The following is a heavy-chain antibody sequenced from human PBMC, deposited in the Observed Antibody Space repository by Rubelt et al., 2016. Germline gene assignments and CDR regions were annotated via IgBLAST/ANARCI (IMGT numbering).Heavy chain of an antibody. CDR2: ISYDGSNK. D-gene: IGHD1-26*01. CDR1: GFTFSRYA. V-gene: IGHV3-30*04. CDR3: ARELSDSGRYHHFDY. J-gene: IGHJ4*02. Sequence: QVQLVESGGGVVQPGRSLRLSCAASGFTFSRYAIHWVRQAPGKGLEWVALISYDGSNKYYADSVKGRFTISRDNSKNTLYLQMNSLMAEDTAVYYCARELSDSGRYHHFDYWGQGTLVTASS.